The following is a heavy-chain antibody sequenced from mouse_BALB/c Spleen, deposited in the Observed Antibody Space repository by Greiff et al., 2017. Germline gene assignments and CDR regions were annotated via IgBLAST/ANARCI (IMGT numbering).Heavy chain of an antibody. CDR2: IWGDGST. Sequence: VNVVESGPGLVAPSQSLSITCTVSGFSLTGYGVNWVRQPPGKGLEWLGMIWGDGSTDYNSALKSRLSISKDNSKSQVFFKMNSLQTDDTARYYCAATGNSAWFAYWGQGTLVTVSA. V-gene: IGHV2-6-7*01. CDR3: AATGNSAWFAY. J-gene: IGHJ3*01. D-gene: IGHD2-1*01. CDR1: GFSLTGYG.